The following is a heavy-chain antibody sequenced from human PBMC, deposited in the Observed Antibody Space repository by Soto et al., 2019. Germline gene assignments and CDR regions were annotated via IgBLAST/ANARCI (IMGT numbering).Heavy chain of an antibody. J-gene: IGHJ4*02. D-gene: IGHD2-15*01. CDR1: GGSISSGGYY. CDR3: ARDGYCSGGSCYSY. Sequence: SETLSLTCTVSGGSISSGGYYWSWIRQHPGKGLEWIGYIYYSGSTYYNPSLKSRVTISVDTSKNQFSLKLSSVTAADTAVYYCARDGYCSGGSCYSYWGQGTLVNLSS. V-gene: IGHV4-31*03. CDR2: IYYSGST.